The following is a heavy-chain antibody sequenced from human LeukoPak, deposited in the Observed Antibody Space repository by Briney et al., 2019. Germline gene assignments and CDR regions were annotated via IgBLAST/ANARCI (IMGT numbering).Heavy chain of an antibody. CDR3: ARRRGSDWYYFDY. J-gene: IGHJ4*02. D-gene: IGHD6-19*01. V-gene: IGHV5-51*01. Sequence: PGESLKISCKGSGYSFTTYWIGWVRQMPGKGLEWMGSVYPGDSNAIYSPSFQGQVTFSADKSISTAYMRWSSLKASDTAMYYCARRRGSDWYYFDYWGQGTLVTVSS. CDR2: VYPGDSNA. CDR1: GYSFTTYW.